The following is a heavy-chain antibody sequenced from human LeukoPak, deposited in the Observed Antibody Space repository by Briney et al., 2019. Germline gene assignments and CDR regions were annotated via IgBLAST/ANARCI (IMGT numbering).Heavy chain of an antibody. Sequence: PSETLSPTCAVSGGGSFTDYSWNWIRQSPGKGLEWVGEVTHAAILNYNPSLKGRIAISVDTSKNQVSLKLDSMTAADTAMYYCARGRGEAAGLDHWGQGTLVTVSS. CDR3: ARGRGEAAGLDH. CDR2: VTHAAIL. V-gene: IGHV4-34*01. D-gene: IGHD6-13*01. CDR1: GGGSFTDYS. J-gene: IGHJ4*02.